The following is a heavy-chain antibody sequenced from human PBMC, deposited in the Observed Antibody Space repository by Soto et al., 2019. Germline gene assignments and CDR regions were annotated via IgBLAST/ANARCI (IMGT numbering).Heavy chain of an antibody. CDR1: GYTFTSYA. CDR2: INAGNGNT. CDR3: ARDNRSANKPFDY. D-gene: IGHD5-18*01. V-gene: IGHV1-3*01. Sequence: ASVNVSCKASGYTFTSYAIHWVRQAPGQRLEWMGWINAGNGNTKYSQKFQGRVTITRDTSASTAYMELSSLRSEDTAVYYCARDNRSANKPFDYWGQGTLVTVSS. J-gene: IGHJ4*02.